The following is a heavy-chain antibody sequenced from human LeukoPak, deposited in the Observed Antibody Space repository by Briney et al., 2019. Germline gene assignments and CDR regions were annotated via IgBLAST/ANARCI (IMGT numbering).Heavy chain of an antibody. Sequence: PRGSLRLSCAPPLFTFIISAMRLVRQAPGKGLEWVSSIGATGGTTYYADSVKGRFTISRDNSKNTLYLQMNSLRAEDTAVYHCERGRTYFRYCGQGTLVTVSS. D-gene: IGHD1-26*01. CDR1: LFTFIISA. V-gene: IGHV3-23*01. J-gene: IGHJ4*02. CDR2: IGATGGTT. CDR3: ERGRTYFRY.